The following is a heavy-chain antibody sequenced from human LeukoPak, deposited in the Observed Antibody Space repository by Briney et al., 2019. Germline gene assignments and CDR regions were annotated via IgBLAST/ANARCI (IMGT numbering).Heavy chain of an antibody. V-gene: IGHV4-34*01. Sequence: ASETLSLTCAVYGGSFSGYSWSWIRQPPGKGLEWIGEINHSGSTNYNPSLKSRVTISVDTSKNQFSLKLSSVTAADTAVYYCARATIQLWGQETAVFDYWGQGTLVTVSS. CDR2: INHSGST. CDR1: GGSFSGYS. D-gene: IGHD5-18*01. J-gene: IGHJ4*02. CDR3: ARATIQLWGQETAVFDY.